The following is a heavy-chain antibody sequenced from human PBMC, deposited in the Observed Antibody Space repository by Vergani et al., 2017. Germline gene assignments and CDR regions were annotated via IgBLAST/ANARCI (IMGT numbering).Heavy chain of an antibody. V-gene: IGHV4-31*03. J-gene: IGHJ6*02. Sequence: QVQLQESGPGLVKPSQTLSLTCTVSGGSISSGTYYWSWIRQHPGKGLEWIGCIYYIGNTYYNPSLKSRLTISVDTFKNHFSLKLSSVTAADTAVYYCAKDVAAAAPGLYGMDVWGQGTTVTVSS. D-gene: IGHD6-13*01. CDR1: GGSISSGTYY. CDR2: IYYIGNT. CDR3: AKDVAAAAPGLYGMDV.